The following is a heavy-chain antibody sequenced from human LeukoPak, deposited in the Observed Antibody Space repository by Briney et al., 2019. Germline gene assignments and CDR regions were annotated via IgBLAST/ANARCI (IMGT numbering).Heavy chain of an antibody. D-gene: IGHD1-26*01. J-gene: IGHJ4*02. V-gene: IGHV3-7*01. CDR1: GFTFSSYW. CDR2: IKEDGSEK. CDR3: ARAPWELLNDY. Sequence: GGSLRLSCAASGFTFSSYWMSWVRQAPGKGLEWVANIKEDGSEKYYVDSVEGRFTISRDNAKNSLYLQMNSLRAEDTAVYYCARAPWELLNDYWGQGTLVTVSS.